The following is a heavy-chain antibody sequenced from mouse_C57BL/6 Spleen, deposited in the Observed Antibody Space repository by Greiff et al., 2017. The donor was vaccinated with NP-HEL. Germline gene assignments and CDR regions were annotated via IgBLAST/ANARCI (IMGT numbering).Heavy chain of an antibody. CDR2: ISGGGGNT. CDR1: GFTFSSYT. Sequence: EVQGVESGGGLVKPGGSLKLSCAASGFTFSSYTMSWVRQTPEKRLEWVATISGGGGNTYYPDSVKGRFAISRDNAKNTLYLQMSSLRSEDTALYYCARLDYGREAFAYWGQGTLVTVSA. J-gene: IGHJ3*01. D-gene: IGHD1-1*01. CDR3: ARLDYGREAFAY. V-gene: IGHV5-9*01.